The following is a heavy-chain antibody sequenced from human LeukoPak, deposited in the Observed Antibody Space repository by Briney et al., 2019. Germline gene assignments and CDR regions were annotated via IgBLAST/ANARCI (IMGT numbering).Heavy chain of an antibody. V-gene: IGHV4-34*01. Sequence: SETLSLTCAVYGGSFSGSYWSWIRQPPGKGLEWIGEINHSGSTNYNSSLKSRVTISVGTSKNQFSLRLSSVTAADTAIYYCARGGITMVRGIINWGQGTLVTVSS. CDR1: GGSFSGSY. J-gene: IGHJ4*02. CDR3: ARGGITMVRGIIN. CDR2: INHSGST. D-gene: IGHD3-10*01.